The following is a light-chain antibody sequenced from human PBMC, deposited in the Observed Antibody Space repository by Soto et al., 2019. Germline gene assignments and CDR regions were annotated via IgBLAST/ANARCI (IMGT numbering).Light chain of an antibody. V-gene: IGKV3-20*01. Sequence: EIVLTQSPGTLSLSPGERATLSCRASQSVSSSFLAWYQQKPGQAPSLLIYGASSRATGIPDRFIGSGSGTDFTLTISRLEPEDFAVYYCQQYDSSPLTFGGGTKVEIK. J-gene: IGKJ4*01. CDR3: QQYDSSPLT. CDR2: GAS. CDR1: QSVSSSF.